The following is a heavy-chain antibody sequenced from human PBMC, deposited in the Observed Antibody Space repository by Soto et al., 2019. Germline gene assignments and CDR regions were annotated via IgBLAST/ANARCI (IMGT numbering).Heavy chain of an antibody. Sequence: GGSLRLSCAASGFTFSSYAMSWVRQAPGKGLEWVSAISGSGGSTYYADSVKGRFTISRDNSKNTLYLQMNSLRAEDTAVYYCAKEVTISKEVWEPIAGGDFDYWGQGTLVTVSS. CDR1: GFTFSSYA. V-gene: IGHV3-23*01. D-gene: IGHD3-10*01. CDR2: ISGSGGST. CDR3: AKEVTISKEVWEPIAGGDFDY. J-gene: IGHJ4*02.